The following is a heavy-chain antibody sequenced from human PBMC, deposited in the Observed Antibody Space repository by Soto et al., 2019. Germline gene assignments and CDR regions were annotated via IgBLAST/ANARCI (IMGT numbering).Heavy chain of an antibody. Sequence: QVQLVQSGAEAKKPGSSVKVSCKTSGGTFSSYAISWVRQAPGQGLEWMGGIVPLFRTTNYAQKFQGRVTITADTFTYTVYMERSGLRSGDTAVYYCARGGYSSTWSNLLDRSGLDVWGQGTTVTVSS. CDR1: GGTFSSYA. CDR2: IVPLFRTT. J-gene: IGHJ6*02. D-gene: IGHD6-13*01. V-gene: IGHV1-69*06. CDR3: ARGGYSSTWSNLLDRSGLDV.